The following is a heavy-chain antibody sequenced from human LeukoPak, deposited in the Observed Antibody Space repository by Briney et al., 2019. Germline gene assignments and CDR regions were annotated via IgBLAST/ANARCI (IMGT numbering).Heavy chain of an antibody. Sequence: SETLSLTCTVSGGSISSYFWSWIRQPPGKGLEWIGYIYYSGSTNYNPSLKSRVTISVDTSKNQFSLKLSSVTAADTAVYYCARGPRQAVAGTGDAFDIWGQGTMVTVSS. CDR3: ARGPRQAVAGTGDAFDI. V-gene: IGHV4-59*01. J-gene: IGHJ3*02. CDR2: IYYSGST. D-gene: IGHD6-19*01. CDR1: GGSISSYF.